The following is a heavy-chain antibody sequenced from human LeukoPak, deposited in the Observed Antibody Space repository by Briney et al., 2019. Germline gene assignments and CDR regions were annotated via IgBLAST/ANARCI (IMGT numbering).Heavy chain of an antibody. CDR2: ISSSGSTI. D-gene: IGHD1-26*01. CDR3: ARAPPRIVGANLEFDS. Sequence: PGGSLRLSCAASGFTFSDYYMSWIRQAPGKGLEWVSYISSSGSTIYYADSVKVRFTISRDNAKNSLYLQMNSLRAEDTAVYYCARAPPRIVGANLEFDSWGQGTLVTVSS. V-gene: IGHV3-11*04. J-gene: IGHJ4*02. CDR1: GFTFSDYY.